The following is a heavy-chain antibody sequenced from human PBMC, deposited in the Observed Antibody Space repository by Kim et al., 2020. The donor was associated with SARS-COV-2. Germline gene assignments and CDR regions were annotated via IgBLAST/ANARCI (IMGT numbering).Heavy chain of an antibody. D-gene: IGHD4-17*01. J-gene: IGHJ4*02. CDR2: IYYSGST. CDR1: GGSISSSSYY. Sequence: SETLSLTCTVSGGSISSSSYYWGWIRQPPGKGLEWIGSIYYSGSTYYNPSLKSRVTISVDTSKNQFSLKLSSVTAADTAVYYCARIAYLDYGGNPITDYWGQGTLVTVSS. V-gene: IGHV4-39*01. CDR3: ARIAYLDYGGNPITDY.